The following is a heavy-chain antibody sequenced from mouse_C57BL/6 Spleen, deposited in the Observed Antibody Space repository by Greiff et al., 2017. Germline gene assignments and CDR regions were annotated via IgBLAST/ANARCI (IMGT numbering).Heavy chain of an antibody. CDR3: ARHEPRIRDFDY. Sequence: VQLQESGAELVKPGASVKLSCTASGYNFTDYTMHWVKQRSGQGLEWIGWFYPGSGSIKYNEKFKDKATVTADKSSSTVYMELSRLTSEDSAVYVCARHEPRIRDFDYCGQGTTLTVSS. CDR1: GYNFTDYT. CDR2: FYPGSGSI. J-gene: IGHJ2*01. V-gene: IGHV1-62-2*01.